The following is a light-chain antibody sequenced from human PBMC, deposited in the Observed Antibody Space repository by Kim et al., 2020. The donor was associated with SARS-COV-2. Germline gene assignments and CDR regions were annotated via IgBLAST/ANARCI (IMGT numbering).Light chain of an antibody. CDR2: AAS. CDR1: QDFRDY. CDR3: QQYKFYQWT. V-gene: IGKV1-16*01. J-gene: IGKJ1*01. Sequence: ASVGDTVPSTSRASQDFRDYLAWFQQKPGKAPKSLIYAASRLQRGVPSRFSGSGSGTEFTLTISTLQPEDFATYYCQQYKFYQWTFGQGTKVDIK.